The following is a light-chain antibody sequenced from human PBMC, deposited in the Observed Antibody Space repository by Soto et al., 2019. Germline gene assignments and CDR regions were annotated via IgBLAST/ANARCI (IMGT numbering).Light chain of an antibody. V-gene: IGKV3-11*01. CDR1: QSVSSY. Sequence: EIVLTQSPATLSLSPGERATLSCRASQSVSSYLAWYKQKPGQAPRLLIYDASNRVTGIPARFSGSGSGTDFTLTISSLEPEDFAVYYCQQRSNTWTFGQGTKEEIK. CDR3: QQRSNTWT. J-gene: IGKJ1*01. CDR2: DAS.